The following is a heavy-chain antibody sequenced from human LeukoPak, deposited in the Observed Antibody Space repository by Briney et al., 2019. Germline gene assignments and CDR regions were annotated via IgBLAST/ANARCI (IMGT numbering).Heavy chain of an antibody. CDR1: GFTFSSYS. CDR3: ARDGQRRMGITMVRGVRVKPYYFDY. Sequence: GGSLRLSCAPSGFTFSSYSMNWVRQAPGKGLEWVSSISISSSYIYYADSVKGRFTISRDNAKNSLYLQMNSLRAEDTAVYYGARDGQRRMGITMVRGVRVKPYYFDYWGQGTLVTVSS. J-gene: IGHJ4*02. CDR2: ISISSSYI. V-gene: IGHV3-21*01. D-gene: IGHD3-10*01.